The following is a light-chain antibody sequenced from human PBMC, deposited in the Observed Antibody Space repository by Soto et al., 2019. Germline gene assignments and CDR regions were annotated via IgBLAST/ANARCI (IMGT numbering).Light chain of an antibody. CDR3: CSYAGSSPPYV. Sequence: QSALTQPASVSGSPGQSITISCTGTSSDVGSYNLVSWYQQHPGKAPKLMIYEGSKRPSGVSNRFSGSKSGNTASLTISGLQAEDEADYYFCSYAGSSPPYVFGTGTQLTVL. J-gene: IGLJ1*01. CDR1: SSDVGSYNL. V-gene: IGLV2-23*01. CDR2: EGS.